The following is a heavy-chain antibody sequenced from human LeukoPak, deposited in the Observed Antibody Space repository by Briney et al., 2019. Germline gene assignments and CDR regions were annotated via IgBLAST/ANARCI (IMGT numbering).Heavy chain of an antibody. D-gene: IGHD1-26*01. CDR2: LRSDGTSA. CDR3: ARVGGGD. J-gene: IGHJ4*02. V-gene: IGHV3-74*03. CDR1: GFTFSSYW. Sequence: HPGGSLRLSCAASGFTFSSYWMSWVCQVSGKGLVCVARLRSDGTSAMYADSVKGRFTISRDNSKNTLYLQMNSLRAEDTAVYYCARVGGGDWGQGTLVTVSS.